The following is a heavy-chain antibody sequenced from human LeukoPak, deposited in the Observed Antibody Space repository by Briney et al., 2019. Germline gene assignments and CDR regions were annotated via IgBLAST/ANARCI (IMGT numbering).Heavy chain of an antibody. CDR3: ARASLRLWSGYYPYYFDY. D-gene: IGHD3-3*01. Sequence: PSETLSLTCTVSGGSISSSSYYWGWIRQPPGKGLEWIGSIYYSGSTYYNPSLKSRVTISVDTSKNQFSLKLSSVTAADTAVYYCARASLRLWSGYYPYYFDYWGQGTLVTVSS. V-gene: IGHV4-39*07. CDR2: IYYSGST. J-gene: IGHJ4*02. CDR1: GGSISSSSYY.